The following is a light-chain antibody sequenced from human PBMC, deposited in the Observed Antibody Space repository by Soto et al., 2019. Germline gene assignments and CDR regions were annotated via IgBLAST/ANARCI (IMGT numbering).Light chain of an antibody. CDR2: DVN. CDR3: RSFAGRIVV. Sequence: QSALTQPRSVSGSLGQSVTVSCTGTSRDVGGYNYVAWYQQHPGKAPNLMISDVNQRPSGVPDRFSGSKSGNTASLTISGIQAEDEADYFCRSFAGRIVVFGAGTKLTVL. V-gene: IGLV2-11*01. J-gene: IGLJ1*01. CDR1: SRDVGGYNY.